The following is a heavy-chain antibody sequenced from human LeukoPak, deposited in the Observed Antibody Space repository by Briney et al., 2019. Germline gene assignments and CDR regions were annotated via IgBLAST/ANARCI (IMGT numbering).Heavy chain of an antibody. CDR3: ARDRRDGYSV. Sequence: SETLSLTCTVSGGSISSGAYCWNWIRQRPGKGLEWIGYIFHSGSTYYKPSVKSRVTISVDTSKYQLSLRLTSVTAADTAVYYCARDRRDGYSVWGQGTQVTVSS. J-gene: IGHJ4*02. V-gene: IGHV4-31*03. CDR1: GGSISSGAYC. D-gene: IGHD5-24*01. CDR2: IFHSGST.